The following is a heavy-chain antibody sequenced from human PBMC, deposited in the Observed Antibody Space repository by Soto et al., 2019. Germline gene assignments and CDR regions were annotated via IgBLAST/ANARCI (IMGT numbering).Heavy chain of an antibody. CDR2: ISAYNGNT. J-gene: IGHJ4*02. CDR3: ARDSCSHSTYSSSCLTNDY. Sequence: QVQLVQSGAEVKKPGASVKVSCKASGYTFTSYGISWVRQAPGQGLEWMGWISAYNGNTNYAQKLQGRVTMTTDTSTSTAYMELRSLRSDDTAVYYCARDSCSHSTYSSSCLTNDYWGQGTLVTVSS. V-gene: IGHV1-18*01. CDR1: GYTFTSYG. D-gene: IGHD6-13*01.